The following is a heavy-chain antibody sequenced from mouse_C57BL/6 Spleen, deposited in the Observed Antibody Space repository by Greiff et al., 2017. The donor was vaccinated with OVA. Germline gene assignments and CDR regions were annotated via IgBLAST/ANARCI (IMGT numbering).Heavy chain of an antibody. Sequence: QVQLQQPGTELVKPGASVKLSCKASGYTFTSYWMHWVKQRPGQGLEWIGNINPSNGGTNYKETFKSKATLTVDKSSSTAYMQLSSLTSEDSAVYYCASSEVWLRREFAYWGQGTLVTVSA. CDR2: INPSNGGT. D-gene: IGHD2-2*01. J-gene: IGHJ3*01. V-gene: IGHV1-53*01. CDR1: GYTFTSYW. CDR3: ASSEVWLRREFAY.